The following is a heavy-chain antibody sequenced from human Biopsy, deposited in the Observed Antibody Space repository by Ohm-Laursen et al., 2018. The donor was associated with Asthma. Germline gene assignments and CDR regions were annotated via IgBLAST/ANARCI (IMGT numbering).Heavy chain of an antibody. CDR3: ARTFHFWSPYHAEHYQL. J-gene: IGHJ1*01. Sequence: SLRLSCTASGFSLDDYAMYWVRQGPGKGLEWVAGITWNSGSSAYADSVKGRFTISRDNAKNSLYLQMNSLRAEDTAVYYCARTFHFWSPYHAEHYQLWGQGTPVTVSS. D-gene: IGHD3-3*02. V-gene: IGHV3-9*01. CDR2: ITWNSGSS. CDR1: GFSLDDYA.